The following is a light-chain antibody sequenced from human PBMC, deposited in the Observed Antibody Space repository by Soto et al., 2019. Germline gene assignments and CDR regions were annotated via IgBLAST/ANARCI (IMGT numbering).Light chain of an antibody. CDR3: TSYTSTSTPYV. CDR2: DVY. Sequence: QSVLTQPASVSGSPGQSITISCAGTSSDVGRYTYVSWYQQHPGKAPKFIIYDVYNRPSGVSNRFSGSKSGNTASLTISGLQAEDEADYYCTSYTSTSTPYVFGGGTKVTVL. J-gene: IGLJ1*01. V-gene: IGLV2-14*01. CDR1: SSDVGRYTY.